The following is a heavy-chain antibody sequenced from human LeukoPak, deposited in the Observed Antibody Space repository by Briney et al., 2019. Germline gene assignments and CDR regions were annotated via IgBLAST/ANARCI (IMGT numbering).Heavy chain of an antibody. CDR2: VYSSGST. J-gene: IGHJ6*03. V-gene: IGHV4-61*02. D-gene: IGHD4-17*01. CDR3: ATARADYGDYNSYYYMDV. CDR1: GDSMSGDSYF. Sequence: SQTLSLTCTVSGDSMSGDSYFWSWIRQPAGKGLEWIGRVYSSGSTYYNPSLESRVTISLDTSQSHFSLRLTSVTAADTAVYYCATARADYGDYNSYYYMDVWGKGTTVAVSS.